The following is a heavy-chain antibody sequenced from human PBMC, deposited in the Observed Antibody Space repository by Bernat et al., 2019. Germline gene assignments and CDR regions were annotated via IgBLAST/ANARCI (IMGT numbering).Heavy chain of an antibody. CDR3: ARRRGVSSSADD. CDR1: GGSIISSDYF. V-gene: IGHV4-39*01. J-gene: IGHJ4*01. Sequence: QVRLQESGPGLVRPSETLSLTCTVSGGSIISSDYFWDWIRQPPGTGLEWIGSMFFSGITYYNPSLKSRVTISVDTSKNQFSLTLSSVTAADTAVYYCARRRGVSSSADDWGHGTLVTVSS. D-gene: IGHD6-6*01. CDR2: MFFSGIT.